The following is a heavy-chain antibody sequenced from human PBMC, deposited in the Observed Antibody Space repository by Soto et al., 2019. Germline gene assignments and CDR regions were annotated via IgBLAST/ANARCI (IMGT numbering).Heavy chain of an antibody. CDR1: GYTFTSYG. D-gene: IGHD2-15*01. CDR2: ISAYNGNT. J-gene: IGHJ4*02. Sequence: QVQLVQSGAEVKKPGASVKVSCKASGYTFTSYGISWVRQAPGQGLEWMGWISAYNGNTNYAQKLQGRVTMTTDTSTSTADKELRSLRSEDTAVYYCARGSSRSRYCSGGSCYTPWNYWGQGTLVTVSS. V-gene: IGHV1-18*01. CDR3: ARGSSRSRYCSGGSCYTPWNY.